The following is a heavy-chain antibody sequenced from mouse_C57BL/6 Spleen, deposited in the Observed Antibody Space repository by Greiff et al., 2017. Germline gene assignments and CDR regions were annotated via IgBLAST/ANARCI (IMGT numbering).Heavy chain of an antibody. J-gene: IGHJ4*01. D-gene: IGHD4-1*01. CDR3: ARGTGYYYAMDY. V-gene: IGHV1-64*01. CDR2: IHPTSGST. CDR1: GYTFTSYW. Sequence: QVQLQQPGAELVKPGASVKLSCKASGYTFTSYWMHWVKQRPGQGLEWIGMIHPTSGSTNYNEKFKSKATLTVDKSSSTAYMQLSSLTSEDSAVYYCARGTGYYYAMDYWGQGTSVTVSS.